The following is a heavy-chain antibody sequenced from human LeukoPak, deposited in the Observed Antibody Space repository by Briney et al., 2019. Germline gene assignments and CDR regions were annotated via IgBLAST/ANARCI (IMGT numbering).Heavy chain of an antibody. Sequence: GGSLRLSCAASGFTLSNAWMSWVRQARGEGLEWVGRIKSKADGGRTDYAAPVKGRFTISRDDSKNTLYLQMNSLKTEDTAVYYCIREHYYDSSGPAGIDYWGQGTLVTVSS. J-gene: IGHJ4*02. CDR2: IKSKADGGRT. CDR3: IREHYYDSSGPAGIDY. D-gene: IGHD3-22*01. CDR1: GFTLSNAW. V-gene: IGHV3-15*01.